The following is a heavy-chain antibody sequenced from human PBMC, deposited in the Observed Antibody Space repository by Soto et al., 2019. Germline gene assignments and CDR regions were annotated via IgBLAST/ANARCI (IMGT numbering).Heavy chain of an antibody. D-gene: IGHD6-13*01. CDR1: GGSITNYY. CDR2: FFYSGIT. CDR3: ARGGRGSRRILDY. J-gene: IGHJ4*02. Sequence: SETLSLTCTVSGGSITNYYWNWIRQTPGKGLEWIADFFYSGITISSPSLRSRVTISVDTSKNQFSLRLTSVTAADTAVYYCARGGRGSRRILDYPAQG. V-gene: IGHV4-59*01.